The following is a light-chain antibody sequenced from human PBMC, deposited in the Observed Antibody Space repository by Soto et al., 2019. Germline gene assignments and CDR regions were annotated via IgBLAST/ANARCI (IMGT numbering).Light chain of an antibody. Sequence: VMTQSPATLSVSPGETVSLSCRASQSVTTNLAWYQHKPGQAPRVLIYDVSTRATGVPARFSGSGTGTYFTLTISSLQSDDFAVSYCQKYKDWPYTFGQGTKLEI. CDR1: QSVTTN. CDR3: QKYKDWPYT. J-gene: IGKJ2*01. CDR2: DVS. V-gene: IGKV3-15*01.